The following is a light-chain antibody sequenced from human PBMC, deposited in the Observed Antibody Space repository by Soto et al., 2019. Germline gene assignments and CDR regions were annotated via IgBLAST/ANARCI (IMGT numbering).Light chain of an antibody. CDR1: QSISNSY. V-gene: IGKV3-11*01. CDR3: QQRSNWLFT. CDR2: DAS. Sequence: EIVLTQSPGTLSLSPGERATLSCRASQSISNSYLAWYQQKPGQAPRLLIYDASNRATGIPARFSGSGSGTDFTLNISSLEPEDFAVYYCQQRSNWLFTFGPGTKVDIK. J-gene: IGKJ3*01.